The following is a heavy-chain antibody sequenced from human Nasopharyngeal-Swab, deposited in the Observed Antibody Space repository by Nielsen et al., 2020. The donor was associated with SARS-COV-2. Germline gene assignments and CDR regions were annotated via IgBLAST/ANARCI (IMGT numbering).Heavy chain of an antibody. CDR1: GFTFSSYS. D-gene: IGHD3-3*01. V-gene: IGHV3-21*04. J-gene: IGHJ4*02. CDR3: VRSGELRFLEWLNTRPDY. Sequence: GESLKISCAASGFTFSSYSMNWVRQAPGKGLEWVSSISSSSSYIYYADSVKGRFTISRDNAKNSLYLQMNSLRAEDTAVYYCVRSGELRFLEWLNTRPDYWGQGTLVTVSS. CDR2: ISSSSSYI.